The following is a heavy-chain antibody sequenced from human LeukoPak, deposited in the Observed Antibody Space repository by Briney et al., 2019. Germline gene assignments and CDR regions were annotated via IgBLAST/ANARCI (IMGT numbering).Heavy chain of an antibody. J-gene: IGHJ4*02. CDR1: GYTSTNYY. Sequence: ASVKVSCKASGYTSTNYYIHWVRQAPGQGLEWMGIIIPSASSTRYAQKFQDRVTMTRDTSTSTVYMELSSLRSDDTAMYYCAIEAIVTTRRTFDLDYWGPGTLVTVSS. CDR2: IIPSASST. CDR3: AIEAIVTTRRTFDLDY. D-gene: IGHD4-11*01. V-gene: IGHV1-46*01.